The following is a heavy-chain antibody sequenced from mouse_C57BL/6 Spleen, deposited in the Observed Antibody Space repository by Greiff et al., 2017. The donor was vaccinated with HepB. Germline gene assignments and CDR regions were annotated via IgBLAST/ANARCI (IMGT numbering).Heavy chain of an antibody. CDR3: ARVSEDDLYYFDY. J-gene: IGHJ2*01. V-gene: IGHV3-6*01. Sequence: EVKLQESGPGLVKPSQSLSLTCSVTGYSITSGYYWNWIRQFPGNKLEWMGYISYDGSNNYNPSLKNRISITRDTSKNQFFLKLNSVTTEDTATYYCARVSEDDLYYFDYWGQGTTLTVSS. CDR2: ISYDGSN. D-gene: IGHD2-4*01. CDR1: GYSITSGYY.